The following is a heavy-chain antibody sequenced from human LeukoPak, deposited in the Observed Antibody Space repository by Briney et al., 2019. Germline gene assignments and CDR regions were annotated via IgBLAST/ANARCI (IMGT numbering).Heavy chain of an antibody. J-gene: IGHJ4*02. Sequence: GGSLRLSCAASGFTFSSYAMSWVRQAPGKGLEWVSAISGSGGSTYYADSVKGRFTISRDNSKNTLYLQMNSLRAEDTAVYHCAKESAGYSYGSYFDYWGQGTLVTVSS. CDR1: GFTFSSYA. D-gene: IGHD5-18*01. CDR2: ISGSGGST. V-gene: IGHV3-23*01. CDR3: AKESAGYSYGSYFDY.